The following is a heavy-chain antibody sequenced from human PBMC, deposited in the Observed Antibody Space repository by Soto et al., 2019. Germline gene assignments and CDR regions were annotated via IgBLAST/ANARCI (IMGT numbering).Heavy chain of an antibody. V-gene: IGHV1-2*02. Sequence: ASLKVSCKASGYTFSGYYRHRVRQNTGQGLEWMGWINPNSGGTNYAQKFQGRVTMTRDTSISTAYMELSRLRSDDTAVYYCARDWRGYCSGGSCPKDYYYGMDVWGQGTTVTVSS. CDR3: ARDWRGYCSGGSCPKDYYYGMDV. CDR1: GYTFSGYY. D-gene: IGHD2-15*01. J-gene: IGHJ6*02. CDR2: INPNSGGT.